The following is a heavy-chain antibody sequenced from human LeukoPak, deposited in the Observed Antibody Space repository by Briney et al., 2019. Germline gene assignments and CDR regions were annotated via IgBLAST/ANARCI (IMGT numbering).Heavy chain of an antibody. CDR1: GFTFSSYW. CDR3: ARGRGGDFDY. V-gene: IGHV3-74*01. CDR2: ITTDGSVT. J-gene: IGHJ4*02. Sequence: GGSLRLSCAASGFTFSSYWMHWVRHAPGKGLVWVSRITTDGSVTHYADSVKGRFTISRDNATNTLYLQMNSLGAEDTAVYYCARGRGGDFDYWGRGTLVTVSS.